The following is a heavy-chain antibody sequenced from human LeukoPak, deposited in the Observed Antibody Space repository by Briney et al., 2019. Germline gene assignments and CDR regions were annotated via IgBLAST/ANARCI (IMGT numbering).Heavy chain of an antibody. CDR2: INQDGSEK. D-gene: IGHD6-13*01. CDR3: ARGTIEAPGTDY. Sequence: GGSLRLSCAASGFTFSSYWMTWVRQVPGKGLEWVANINQDGSEKNYVDSVKGRFTISRDNAKNSLYLQMNSLRAEDTAVYYCARGTIEAPGTDYWGQGTLVTVSS. V-gene: IGHV3-7*01. CDR1: GFTFSSYW. J-gene: IGHJ4*02.